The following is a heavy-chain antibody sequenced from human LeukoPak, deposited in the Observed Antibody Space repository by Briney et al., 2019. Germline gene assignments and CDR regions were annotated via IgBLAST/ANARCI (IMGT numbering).Heavy chain of an antibody. V-gene: IGHV3-23*01. CDR2: ISGSNGKT. D-gene: IGHD2-15*01. CDR3: VREAGYCAPVCVKTNWFDP. J-gene: IGHJ5*02. CDR1: GFTFSSYA. Sequence: GGSLRLSCAASGFTFSSYAMSWVRQAPGKGLEWVSAISGSNGKTYYADSVRGRFAISRDDSTNTVYLHMNSLRDEDTALYHCVREAGYCAPVCVKTNWFDPWGQGTLVTVSS.